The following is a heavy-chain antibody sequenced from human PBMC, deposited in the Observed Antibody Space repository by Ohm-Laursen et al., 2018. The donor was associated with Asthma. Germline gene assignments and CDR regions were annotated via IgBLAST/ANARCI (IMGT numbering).Heavy chain of an antibody. CDR1: GFTFSSYG. CDR3: ARTAAGTFDY. Sequence: SLRLSCSASGFTFSSYGMHWVRQAPGKGLEWVAVISYDGSNKYYADSVKGRFTISRDNSKNTLYLQMNSLRAEDTAVYYCARTAAGTFDYWGQGTLVTVSS. J-gene: IGHJ4*02. CDR2: ISYDGSNK. V-gene: IGHV3-30*03. D-gene: IGHD6-13*01.